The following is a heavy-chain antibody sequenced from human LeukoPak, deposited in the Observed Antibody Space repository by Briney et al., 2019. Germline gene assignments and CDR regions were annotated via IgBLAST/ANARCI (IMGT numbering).Heavy chain of an antibody. CDR2: RKPNRGNT. CDR1: GFTVTSYD. V-gene: IGHV1-8*01. J-gene: IGHJ4*02. Sequence: PSGKVPSPASGFTVTSYDTNWAGHATRQGMEWIGWRKPNRGNTGYAQKFQGRVTMTRNTSISTAYMELSSLRSEDTAVYYGARGRYDFGSGYSGSDYWGQGTLVTVSS. CDR3: ARGRYDFGSGYSGSDY. D-gene: IGHD3-3*01.